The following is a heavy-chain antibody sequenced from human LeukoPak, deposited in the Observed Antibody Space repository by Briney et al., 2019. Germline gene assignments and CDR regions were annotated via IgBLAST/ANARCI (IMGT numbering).Heavy chain of an antibody. CDR1: GASISRGSW. Sequence: SGTLSLTCDVSGASISRGSWWSWVRQPPGKGLEWIGEFSHSGITNFNPSLKSRVTISVDKSRNQFSLDLISVTAADTAVYFCARNGGHNQEHWGQGTLVTVSS. V-gene: IGHV4-4*02. D-gene: IGHD1-1*01. CDR3: ARNGGHNQEH. CDR2: FSHSGIT. J-gene: IGHJ4*02.